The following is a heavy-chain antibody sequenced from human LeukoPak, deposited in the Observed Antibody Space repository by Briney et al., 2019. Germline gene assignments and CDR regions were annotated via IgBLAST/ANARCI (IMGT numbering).Heavy chain of an antibody. CDR2: IYYSGST. Sequence: SETLSLTCTVSGGSISSSSYYWGWIRQPPGKGLEWIGSIYYSGSTYYNPSLKSRVTISVDTSKNQFSLKLSSVTAADTAVYYCARAAGHSGYPYYFDYWGQGTLVTVSS. V-gene: IGHV4-39*07. J-gene: IGHJ4*02. CDR1: GGSISSSSYY. CDR3: ARAAGHSGYPYYFDY. D-gene: IGHD3-22*01.